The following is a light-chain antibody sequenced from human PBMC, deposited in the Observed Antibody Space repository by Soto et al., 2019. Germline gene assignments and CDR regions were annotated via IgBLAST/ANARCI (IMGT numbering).Light chain of an antibody. CDR3: QQYGSSPPRT. V-gene: IGKV3-20*01. CDR1: QRVSTA. CDR2: GAS. Sequence: ELVLTQSPATLSSFPGDRVTLSCRASQRVSTALVWYQQKPGQAPRLHIHGASTRATDGPDRFRGSGSRADFTLTISRLEPEDFAVYYCQQYGSSPPRTFGQGSKV. J-gene: IGKJ1*01.